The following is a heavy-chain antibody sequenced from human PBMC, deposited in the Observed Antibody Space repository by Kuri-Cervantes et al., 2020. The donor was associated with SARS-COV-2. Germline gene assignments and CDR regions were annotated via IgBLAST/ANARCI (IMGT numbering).Heavy chain of an antibody. CDR3: ARAADTDY. D-gene: IGHD5-18*01. CDR2: ITSSSTTI. Sequence: GESLKISCAASGFTISNYNMNWVRQAPGKGLEWISSITSSSTTIHYADSVKGRFTISRDNAKNSLYLQMNSLRAEDTAVYYCARAADTDYWGQGTLVTVSS. V-gene: IGHV3-48*01. J-gene: IGHJ4*02. CDR1: GFTISNYN.